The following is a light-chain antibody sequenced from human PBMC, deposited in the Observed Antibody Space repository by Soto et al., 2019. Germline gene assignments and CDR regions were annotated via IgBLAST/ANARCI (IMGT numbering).Light chain of an antibody. V-gene: IGKV1-39*01. J-gene: IGKJ5*01. Sequence: DIQMTQPPSSLSASVGDRVTITCRASQSIGRFLNWYQQKPGKAPALLIYAASSLQSGVPSRFSGSGSGTDFTLTISSLQPEDFATYYCQQSYSPPPITFGQGTRLEIK. CDR2: AAS. CDR1: QSIGRF. CDR3: QQSYSPPPIT.